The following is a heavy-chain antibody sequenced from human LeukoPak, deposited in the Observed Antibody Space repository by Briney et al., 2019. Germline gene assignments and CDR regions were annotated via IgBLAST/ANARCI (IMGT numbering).Heavy chain of an antibody. V-gene: IGHV3-7*01. J-gene: IGHJ4*02. CDR2: IKQDGSEK. CDR1: GFTFSSYW. CDR3: ARDGQSGSYDSQLPTSYFDY. D-gene: IGHD1-26*01. Sequence: GGSLRLSCAASGFTFSSYWMSWVRQAPWKGLEWVANIKQDGSEKYYVDSVKGRFTISRDNAKNSLYLQMNSLRAEDTAVYYCARDGQSGSYDSQLPTSYFDYWGQGTLVTVSS.